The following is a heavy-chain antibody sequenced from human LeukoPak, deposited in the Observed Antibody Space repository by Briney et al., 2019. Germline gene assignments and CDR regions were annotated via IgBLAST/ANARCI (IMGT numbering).Heavy chain of an antibody. CDR3: ARDLSSSWYITVDY. D-gene: IGHD6-13*01. Sequence: GGSLRLSCAASGFTFSSYSMNWVRQAPGKGLEWVSSIISSSSYIYYADSVKGRFTISRDNAKNSLYLQMNSLRAEDTAVYYCARDLSSSWYITVDYWGQGTLVTVSS. CDR2: IISSSSYI. J-gene: IGHJ4*02. V-gene: IGHV3-21*01. CDR1: GFTFSSYS.